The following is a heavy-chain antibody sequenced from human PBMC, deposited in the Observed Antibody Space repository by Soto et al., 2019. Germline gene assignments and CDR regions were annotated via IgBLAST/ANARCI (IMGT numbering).Heavy chain of an antibody. J-gene: IGHJ4*02. D-gene: IGHD2-8*01. Sequence: SETLYITCTVSVGSVSNSNYYWGWIRQSPGKGLEWIGSVYYRGRSYSKSSVKSRVTISVDTSKNQFSLNLNSVTASDTAVYFCVSQRTSVLTKAYFDYWGPGAMVTVSS. CDR2: VYYRGRS. V-gene: IGHV4-39*01. CDR1: VGSVSNSNYY. CDR3: VSQRTSVLTKAYFDY.